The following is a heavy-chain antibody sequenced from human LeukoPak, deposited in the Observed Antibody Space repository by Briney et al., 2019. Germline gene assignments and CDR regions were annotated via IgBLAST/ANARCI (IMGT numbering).Heavy chain of an antibody. V-gene: IGHV1-69*06. CDR2: IIPIFGTA. CDR1: GGTFSSYA. D-gene: IGHD2-2*01. J-gene: IGHJ4*02. Sequence: SVKVSCKASGGTFSSYAISWVRQAPGQGLEWMGGIIPIFGTANYAQKFQGRVTITADKSTSTAYMELSSLRSEDTAVYYCAGSEGYCSSTSCYVDYWGQGTLVTVSS. CDR3: AGSEGYCSSTSCYVDY.